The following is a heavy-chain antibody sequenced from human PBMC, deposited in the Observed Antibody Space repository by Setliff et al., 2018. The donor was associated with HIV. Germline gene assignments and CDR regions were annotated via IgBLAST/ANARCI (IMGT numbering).Heavy chain of an antibody. J-gene: IGHJ4*02. CDR1: GDIFTKYG. Sequence: ASVKVSCKVSGDIFTKYGFSWVRQAPGQGPEWMGWVSAYNGRTDYAENFQGRLTMTIDTPTTTVYMELRSLRSDDTAVYYCARDQTTSGWPHYFDYWGQGTLVTVSS. V-gene: IGHV1-18*01. D-gene: IGHD6-19*01. CDR3: ARDQTTSGWPHYFDY. CDR2: VSAYNGRT.